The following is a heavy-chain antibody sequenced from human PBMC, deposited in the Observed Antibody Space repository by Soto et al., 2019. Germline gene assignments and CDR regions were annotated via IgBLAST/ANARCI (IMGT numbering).Heavy chain of an antibody. CDR2: IFSSGGT. D-gene: IGHD2-21*02. J-gene: IGHJ3*02. CDR3: AKIQYTVVTPLDI. CDR1: GGSISTYY. Sequence: SETLSLTCSVSGGSISTYYWSWIRQSPGKGLEFIGCIFSSGGTNYNPALKSRITISRDTSKNQLSLKLTSVTAADTAVYFCAKIQYTVVTPLDIWGQGTMVTVSS. V-gene: IGHV4-59*01.